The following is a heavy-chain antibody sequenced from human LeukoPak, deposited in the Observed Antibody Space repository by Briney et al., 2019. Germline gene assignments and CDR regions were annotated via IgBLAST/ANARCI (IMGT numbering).Heavy chain of an antibody. CDR3: ARQQYSLYYCDY. Sequence: GESLKISCKGTGYTFSNNWIAWVRQMPGKGLEWMGIIYPADSDARYSPSFQGQVTISADKSISTTYLQWGSLKASDTAIYYCARQQYSLYYCDYWGQGTLVTVSS. V-gene: IGHV5-51*01. CDR1: GYTFSNNW. J-gene: IGHJ4*02. CDR2: IYPADSDA. D-gene: IGHD5-18*01.